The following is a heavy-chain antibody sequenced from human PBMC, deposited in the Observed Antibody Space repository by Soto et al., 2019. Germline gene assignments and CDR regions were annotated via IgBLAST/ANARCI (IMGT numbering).Heavy chain of an antibody. J-gene: IGHJ6*02. V-gene: IGHV3-15*07. CDR2: IKSKTDGGTT. D-gene: IGHD3-3*01. CDR3: TITHNTYDFWSSYYLAPYGMDV. Sequence: GGSLRLSCAASGFTFSNAWMNWVRQAPGKGLEWVGRIKSKTDGGTTDYAAPVKGRFTISRDDSKNTLYLQMNSLKTEDTAVNYCTITHNTYDFWSSYYLAPYGMDVWGQGTTVTVSS. CDR1: GFTFSNAW.